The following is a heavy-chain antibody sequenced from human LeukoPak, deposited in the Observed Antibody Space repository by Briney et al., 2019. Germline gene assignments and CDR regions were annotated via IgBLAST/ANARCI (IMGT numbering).Heavy chain of an antibody. V-gene: IGHV4-61*02. CDR1: SGSISSGSYY. Sequence: PSETLSLTGTVSSGSISSGSYYWSWIRQPAGKVLEWIGRIYTSGSTNYNPSLKSRVTISVDTSKNQFSLKLSSVTAADTAVYYCARGTLGDAFDIWGQGTMVTVSS. CDR3: ARGTLGDAFDI. CDR2: IYTSGST. J-gene: IGHJ3*02.